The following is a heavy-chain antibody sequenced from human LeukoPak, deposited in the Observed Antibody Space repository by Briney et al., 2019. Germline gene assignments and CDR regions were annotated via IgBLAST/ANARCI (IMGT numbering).Heavy chain of an antibody. CDR3: AKGAAAGKVDWFDP. CDR1: GFTFSNFA. Sequence: GGSLRLSCAASGFTFSNFAMMWVRQAPGTGLQWVSTITGYGATFFADSVRGRFTIFRDTSMNTLFLQMNSLGAEDTAVYYCAKGAAAGKVDWFDPWGQGTLVTVSS. CDR2: ITGYGAT. J-gene: IGHJ5*02. V-gene: IGHV3-23*01. D-gene: IGHD6-13*01.